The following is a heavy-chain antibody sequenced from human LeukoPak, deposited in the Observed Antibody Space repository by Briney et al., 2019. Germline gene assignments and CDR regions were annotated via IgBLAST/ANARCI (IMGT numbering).Heavy chain of an antibody. CDR3: SAGEWESHDAFDI. Sequence: GESLKISCKGSGYSFTSYWIGWVRQMPGKGLEWMGIIYPGDSDIRYSPSFQGQVTISADKSTSTAYLQWSTLKASDTAMYYCSAGEWESHDAFDIWGQGTMVTVSS. CDR1: GYSFTSYW. D-gene: IGHD1-26*01. V-gene: IGHV5-51*01. J-gene: IGHJ3*02. CDR2: IYPGDSDI.